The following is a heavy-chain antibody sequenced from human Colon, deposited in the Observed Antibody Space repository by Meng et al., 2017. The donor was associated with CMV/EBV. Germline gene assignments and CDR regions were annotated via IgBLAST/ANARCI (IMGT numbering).Heavy chain of an antibody. V-gene: IGHV3-48*03. D-gene: IGHD3-3*01. CDR1: GFNFRSFE. CDR2: ISSGGQTI. J-gene: IGHJ6*04. CDR3: ARDPSLITISGVVTYGMDV. Sequence: GESLKISCSASGFNFRSFEMNWVRQARGKGLEWVSYISSGGQTIHYADSVKGRFTISRDNTNNLLYLEMTSLRADDTAVYYCARDPSLITISGVVTYGMDVWGAGTTVTVSS.